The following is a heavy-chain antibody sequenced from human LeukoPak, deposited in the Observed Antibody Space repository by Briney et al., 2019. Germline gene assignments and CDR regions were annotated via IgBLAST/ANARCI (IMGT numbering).Heavy chain of an antibody. CDR3: ATTDFWSGYGSSNWFDP. V-gene: IGHV5-51*01. Sequence: GESLKISCKGSGYSFTSYWIGWVRQMPGIGLEWMGIIYPGDSDTRYSPSFQGQVTISADKSISTAYLQWSSLKASDTAMYYCATTDFWSGYGSSNWFDPWGQGTLVTVSS. CDR1: GYSFTSYW. D-gene: IGHD3-3*01. CDR2: IYPGDSDT. J-gene: IGHJ5*02.